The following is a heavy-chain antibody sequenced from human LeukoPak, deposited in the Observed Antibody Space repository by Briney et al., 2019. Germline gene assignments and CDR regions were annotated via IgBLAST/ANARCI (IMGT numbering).Heavy chain of an antibody. Sequence: GGSLRLSCAASGFTFSSYSMNWVRQAPGKGLEWVSSISSSSSYIYYADSVKGRFTISRDNTKNSLYLQMNSLRAEDTAVYYCASCSSTSCYFSNFDYWGQGTLVTVSS. CDR2: ISSSSSYI. V-gene: IGHV3-21*01. CDR3: ASCSSTSCYFSNFDY. CDR1: GFTFSSYS. J-gene: IGHJ4*02. D-gene: IGHD2-2*01.